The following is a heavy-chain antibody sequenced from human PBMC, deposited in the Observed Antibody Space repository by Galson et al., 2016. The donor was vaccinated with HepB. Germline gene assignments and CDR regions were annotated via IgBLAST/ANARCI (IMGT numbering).Heavy chain of an antibody. D-gene: IGHD3-16*01. J-gene: IGHJ4*02. V-gene: IGHV3-48*02. CDR1: GFSFSSYN. CDR3: ARNRRHNYAFFDS. Sequence: SLRLSCAASGFSFSSYNMDWVRRAPGKGLEWVSVISRTGETFYYADSVKGRFTISRDNAKNLLYLQMNSLRDEDTEVYYCARNRRHNYAFFDSWGQGTPITVSS. CDR2: ISRTGETF.